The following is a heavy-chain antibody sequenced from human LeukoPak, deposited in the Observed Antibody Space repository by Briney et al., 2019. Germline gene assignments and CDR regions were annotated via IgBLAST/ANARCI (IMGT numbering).Heavy chain of an antibody. CDR2: IYESGST. CDR3: ARGRIGGPKAPFDY. CDR1: GGSLTNYN. J-gene: IGHJ4*02. D-gene: IGHD3-16*01. V-gene: IGHV4-59*12. Sequence: KPSETLSLTCTVSGGSLTNYNWSWIRQPPGKGLEWVGHIYESGSTTYNPSLESRVTISVDKSKIQLSLRLSSVTAADTSLYSCARGRIGGPKAPFDYWGQGTLVTVSS.